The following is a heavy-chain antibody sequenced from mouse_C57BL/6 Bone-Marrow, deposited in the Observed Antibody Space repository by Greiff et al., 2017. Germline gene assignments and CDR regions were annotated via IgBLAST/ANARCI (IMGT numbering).Heavy chain of an antibody. CDR1: GYTFTSYW. V-gene: IGHV1-69*01. CDR2: IDPSDSYT. CDR3: AREGDGSSILCAD. Sequence: QVQLQQSGAELVMPGASVKLSCKASGYTFTSYWMHWVKQRPGHGLAWIGEIDPSDSYTNYNQKFKGKSTLTVDKSSSTAYMQLSSLTSEDSAVYYCAREGDGSSILCADGGQGTLVTVSA. J-gene: IGHJ3*01. D-gene: IGHD1-1*01.